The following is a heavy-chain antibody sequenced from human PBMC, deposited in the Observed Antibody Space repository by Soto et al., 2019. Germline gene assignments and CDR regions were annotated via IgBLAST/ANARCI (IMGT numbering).Heavy chain of an antibody. CDR2: ISDSSDST. J-gene: IGHJ4*02. Sequence: EVQLLESGGGLVQPGGSLRLSCVASGFTFRSYAMSWVRQAPGKGLEWVSAISDSSDSTNYADSVKGRFTISRDSSKNTLYLQMNSLRADDTAVYYCAKVVYCGGDCPPGDYWGQGTLVTVSS. CDR3: AKVVYCGGDCPPGDY. V-gene: IGHV3-23*01. D-gene: IGHD2-21*02. CDR1: GFTFRSYA.